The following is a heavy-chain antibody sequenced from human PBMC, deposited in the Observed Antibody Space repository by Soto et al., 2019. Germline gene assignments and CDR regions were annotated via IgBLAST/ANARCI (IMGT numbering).Heavy chain of an antibody. D-gene: IGHD2-21*02. CDR3: AREGDVPYYYYGMDV. Sequence: QVHLVQSGAEVKKPGASVKVSYKTSGYTFTRYGISWVRQAPGQGLEWMGWISGYDGRTNFAQKVQDRVTMTTDTSTSTVYMELRSLRSDDTAVYYCAREGDVPYYYYGMDVWGQGTTVTVSS. V-gene: IGHV1-18*01. J-gene: IGHJ6*02. CDR2: ISGYDGRT. CDR1: GYTFTRYG.